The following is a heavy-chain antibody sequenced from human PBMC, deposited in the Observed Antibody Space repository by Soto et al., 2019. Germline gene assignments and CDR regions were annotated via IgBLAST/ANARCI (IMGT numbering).Heavy chain of an antibody. CDR3: AREDDTTGHYSWFDP. Sequence: SVKVSCKPSGTTLDSFTFSWVRQAPGQGLEWMGGFVPVFGSASIARRFQGRVKITADASTGTGYMELSDLRSEDSAIYYCAREDDTTGHYSWFDPWGPGTLVTVSS. CDR1: GTTLDSFT. V-gene: IGHV1-69*13. J-gene: IGHJ5*01. CDR2: FVPVFGSA. D-gene: IGHD3-9*01.